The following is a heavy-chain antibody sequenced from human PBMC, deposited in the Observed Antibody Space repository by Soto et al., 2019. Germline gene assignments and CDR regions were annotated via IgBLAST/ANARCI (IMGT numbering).Heavy chain of an antibody. CDR3: ARGYYCSGGSCYSGVPWFDP. CDR1: GGSISSYY. J-gene: IGHJ5*02. D-gene: IGHD2-15*01. Sequence: SETLSLTCTVSGGSISSYYWSWIRQHPGKGLEWIGYIYYSGSTYYNPSLKSRVTISVDTSKNQFSLKLSSVTAADTAVYYCARGYYCSGGSCYSGVPWFDPWGQGTLVTVSS. V-gene: IGHV4-59*06. CDR2: IYYSGST.